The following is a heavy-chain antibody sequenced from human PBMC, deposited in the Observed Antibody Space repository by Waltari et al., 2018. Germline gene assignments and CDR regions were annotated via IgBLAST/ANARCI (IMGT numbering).Heavy chain of an antibody. CDR3: AIVDTAIGRP. J-gene: IGHJ4*02. V-gene: IGHV1-3*01. D-gene: IGHD5-18*01. CDR2: INPGNGNT. Sequence: QVHLVPSGTEGKRPRASVKVSGKASDYHFNSFAMHWVRQAPGQRLEWMGWINPGNGNTKYSQKFQGRVIITRDTSASTAYMELSSLRSEDTAVYYCAIVDTAIGRPWGQGTLVTVSS. CDR1: DYHFNSFA.